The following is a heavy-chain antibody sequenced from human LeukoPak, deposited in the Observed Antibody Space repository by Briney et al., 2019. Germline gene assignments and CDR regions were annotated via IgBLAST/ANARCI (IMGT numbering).Heavy chain of an antibody. J-gene: IGHJ4*02. D-gene: IGHD3-10*01. V-gene: IGHV4-39*07. CDR2: IYYSGST. CDR1: GGSISSSSYY. CDR3: ARRDISGTAYDY. Sequence: KPSETLSLTCTVSGGSISSSSYYWGWIRQPPGKGLEWIGSIYYSGSTYYNPSLKSRVTISVDRSKNQFSLKLNSVTAADTAVYYCARRDISGTAYDYWGQGTLVTVSS.